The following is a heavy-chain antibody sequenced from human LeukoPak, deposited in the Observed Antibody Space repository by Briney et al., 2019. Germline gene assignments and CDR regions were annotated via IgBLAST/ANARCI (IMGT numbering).Heavy chain of an antibody. Sequence: GSLRLSCAASGFTFSSYAMSWIRQPPGKGLEWIGYIYYSGSTNYNPSLKSRVTISVDTSKNQFSLKLSSVTAADTAVYYCARATHYYDSSGYYDYWGQGTLVTVSS. V-gene: IGHV4-59*01. CDR3: ARATHYYDSSGYYDY. CDR1: GFTFSSYA. D-gene: IGHD3-22*01. CDR2: IYYSGST. J-gene: IGHJ4*02.